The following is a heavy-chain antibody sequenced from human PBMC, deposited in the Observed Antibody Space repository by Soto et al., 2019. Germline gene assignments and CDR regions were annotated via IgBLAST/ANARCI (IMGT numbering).Heavy chain of an antibody. CDR2: IYYSGST. CDR3: ARETSLGSGYDLGF. J-gene: IGHJ4*02. CDR1: GDSISSYF. V-gene: IGHV4-59*01. D-gene: IGHD3-3*01. Sequence: SETLSLTCTVSGDSISSYFWNWIRQPPGKGLEWIGSIYYSGSTNYNPSLKGRGTMSVDTSRNQISLTLTSVTAADRAVYYCARETSLGSGYDLGFWGQGTLVTVSS.